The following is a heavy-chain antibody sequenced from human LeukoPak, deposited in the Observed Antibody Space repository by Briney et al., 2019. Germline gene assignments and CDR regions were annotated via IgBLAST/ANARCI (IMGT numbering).Heavy chain of an antibody. CDR3: AKGGLPYFDY. CDR1: GFTFSSYG. D-gene: IGHD1-26*01. J-gene: IGHJ4*02. CDR2: IRYDGSNK. Sequence: GGSLRLSCAASGFTFSSYGMHWVRQAPGKGLEWVAFIRYDGSNKYYSDSVKGRFTISRDNSKNTLYLQMNSLRAEDTAVYYCAKGGLPYFDYWGQGTLVTVSS. V-gene: IGHV3-30*02.